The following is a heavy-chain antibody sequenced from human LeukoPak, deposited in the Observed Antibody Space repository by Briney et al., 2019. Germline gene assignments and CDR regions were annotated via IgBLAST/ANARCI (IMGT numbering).Heavy chain of an antibody. CDR3: ATLNDNIVVVPAAQPADNDY. J-gene: IGHJ4*02. CDR1: GGSISSSSYY. Sequence: KASETLSLNCTVSGGSISSSSYYWGWIRQPPGKGLEWIGSIYYSGNTYYNPSLKSRVTISVDTSKNQFSLKLSSVTAADTAVYYSATLNDNIVVVPAAQPADNDYWGQGTLVTVSS. CDR2: IYYSGNT. D-gene: IGHD2-2*01. V-gene: IGHV4-39*07.